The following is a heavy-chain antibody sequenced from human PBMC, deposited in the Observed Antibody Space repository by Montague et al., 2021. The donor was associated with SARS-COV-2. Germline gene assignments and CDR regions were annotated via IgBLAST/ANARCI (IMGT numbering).Heavy chain of an antibody. CDR3: ARGRVTISGVLIFIPAAGPLDV. J-gene: IGHJ3*01. V-gene: IGHV4-34*01. D-gene: IGHD3-3*01. Sequence: MAERKHTAAANYNPSLKSRVTLSKDTSKNQFSLKLQSLTAADTAVYYCARGRVTISGVLIFIPAAGPLDVWGQGTLVTVSS. CDR2: RKHTAAA.